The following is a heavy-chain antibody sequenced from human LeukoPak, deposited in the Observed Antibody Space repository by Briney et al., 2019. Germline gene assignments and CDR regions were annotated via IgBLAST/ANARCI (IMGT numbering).Heavy chain of an antibody. CDR2: INHSGTT. CDR3: ARFPCSGDSCYSGIRAFDI. D-gene: IGHD2-15*01. Sequence: SXTLSLTCAVYGGSFSGYYWNWIRQSPGKGMEWIGEINHSGTTNYIASLKSRVTISVDTSKQQFSLKLSSVTAADTAVYYCARFPCSGDSCYSGIRAFDIWGQGTMVTVSS. J-gene: IGHJ3*02. CDR1: GGSFSGYY. V-gene: IGHV4-34*01.